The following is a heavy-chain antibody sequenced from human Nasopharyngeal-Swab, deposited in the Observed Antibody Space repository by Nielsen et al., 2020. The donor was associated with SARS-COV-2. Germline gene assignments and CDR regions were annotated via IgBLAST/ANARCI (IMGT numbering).Heavy chain of an antibody. Sequence: SLKISCAASGFTSHEYALHWGRPAPGKGLGWVSGNSWNRGRIGYADSVRGRFTISRDNAKNSLFLQMNSLRAEDTDLYYCAKCGKVDTAMDDFFDYWGQGTLVTVSS. CDR1: GFTSHEYA. CDR3: AKCGKVDTAMDDFFDY. D-gene: IGHD5-18*01. J-gene: IGHJ4*02. CDR2: NSWNRGRI. V-gene: IGHV3-9*02.